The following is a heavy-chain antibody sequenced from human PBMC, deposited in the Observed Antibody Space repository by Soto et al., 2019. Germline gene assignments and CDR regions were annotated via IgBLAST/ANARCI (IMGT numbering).Heavy chain of an antibody. CDR3: ARPLYSYGPMDV. CDR1: GGSVSSGSYY. V-gene: IGHV4-61*01. Sequence: QVQLQESGPGLVKPSETLSLTCTVSGGSVSSGSYYWSWIRQPPGKGLVWIGYIYYSGSTNYNPSLKCRVTISVDTSKNQFSLKLSSVTAADTAVYYCARPLYSYGPMDVWGQGTTVTVSS. D-gene: IGHD5-18*01. CDR2: IYYSGST. J-gene: IGHJ6*02.